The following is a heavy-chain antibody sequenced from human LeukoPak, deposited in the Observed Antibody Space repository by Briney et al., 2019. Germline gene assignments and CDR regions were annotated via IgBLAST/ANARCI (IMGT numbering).Heavy chain of an antibody. D-gene: IGHD3-16*01. J-gene: IGHJ4*02. CDR1: GFTFTTYG. Sequence: ASVKGSCKASGFTFTTYGISWVGQAPGQGLGWMGWISAYNGNTNYAQKLQGRVTMTTDTSTSTAYMELRSLRSDDTAVYYCASLGSWGVMKDWGQGTLVTVSS. CDR3: ASLGSWGVMKD. CDR2: ISAYNGNT. V-gene: IGHV1-18*01.